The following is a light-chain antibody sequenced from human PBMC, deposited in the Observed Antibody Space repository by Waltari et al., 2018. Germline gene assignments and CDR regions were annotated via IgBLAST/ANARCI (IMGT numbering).Light chain of an antibody. CDR3: MQAKECPYT. CDR2: QIS. Sequence: DIVLTQTPLSSPVTLGQSASVSCRSSESLVHSDGNTYLSWLQQRPGQPPRLLSYQISTRFSGVPDRFSGSGAGTDFTLEINRVEAEDVGVYYCMQAKECPYTFGQGTKLEIK. CDR1: ESLVHSDGNTY. V-gene: IGKV2-24*01. J-gene: IGKJ2*01.